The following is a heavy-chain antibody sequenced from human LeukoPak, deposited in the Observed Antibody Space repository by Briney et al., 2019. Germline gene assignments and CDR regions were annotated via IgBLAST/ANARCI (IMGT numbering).Heavy chain of an antibody. V-gene: IGHV4-30-4*01. CDR1: GGSISSGDYY. J-gene: IGHJ5*02. D-gene: IGHD4-23*01. Sequence: SQTLSLTCTVSGGSISSGDYYWSWIRQPPGKGLEWIGYIYYSGSTYYNPSLKSRVTISVDTSKNQFSLKLSSVTAADTAVYYCARVDTVVTPEERVLYWFDPWGQGTLVTVSS. CDR3: ARVDTVVTPEERVLYWFDP. CDR2: IYYSGST.